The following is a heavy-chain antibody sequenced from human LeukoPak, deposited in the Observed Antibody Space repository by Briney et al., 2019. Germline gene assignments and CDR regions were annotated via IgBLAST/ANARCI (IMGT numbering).Heavy chain of an antibody. Sequence: GGSLRLSCAASGFSFSSYSMNWVRQAPGKGLEWVSSISSSSSDIFHADSVKGRFTISRGNAKNSLYLQMNSLRAEDTAVYYCAGGLLWLGEDINWFDPWGQGTLVTVSS. CDR3: AGGLLWLGEDINWFDP. J-gene: IGHJ5*02. D-gene: IGHD3-10*01. V-gene: IGHV3-21*01. CDR1: GFSFSSYS. CDR2: ISSSSSDI.